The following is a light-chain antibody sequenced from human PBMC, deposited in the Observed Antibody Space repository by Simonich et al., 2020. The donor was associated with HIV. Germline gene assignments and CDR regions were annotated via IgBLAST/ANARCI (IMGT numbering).Light chain of an antibody. CDR3: QQYNNYSWT. CDR1: QSISNW. CDR2: KAS. V-gene: IGKV1-5*03. J-gene: IGKJ1*01. Sequence: DIQMTQSPSTLSASVGDRVTITCRASQSISNWLAWYQQKPGKVPKLLIYKASSLESGVPSRFSGSGSGTEFTLTISSLQPDDFATYYCQQYNNYSWTFGQGTKVEIK.